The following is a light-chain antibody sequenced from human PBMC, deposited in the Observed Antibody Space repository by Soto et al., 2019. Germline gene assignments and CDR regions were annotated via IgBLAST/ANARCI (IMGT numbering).Light chain of an antibody. CDR3: QQTYRAPYS. CDR1: ENIDSY. V-gene: IGKV1-39*01. J-gene: IGKJ4*01. CDR2: SAS. Sequence: DIQMTQSPPSLSASVGDSVTIICWATENIDSYLNWYQQKPGRAPTLIIYSASALQSGVPSRFSGSVSGTTFTLTISSLQPEDLSTYFCQQTYRAPYSFGGGT.